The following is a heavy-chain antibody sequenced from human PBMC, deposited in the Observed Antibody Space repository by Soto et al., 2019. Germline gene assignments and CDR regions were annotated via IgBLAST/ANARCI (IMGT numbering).Heavy chain of an antibody. CDR3: ARIVGLLEIPQNYYGMDV. J-gene: IGHJ6*02. CDR1: GGSISSSSYY. D-gene: IGHD1-7*01. CDR2: IYYSGST. Sequence: SETLSLTCTVSGGSISSSSYYWGWIRQPPGKGLEWIGSIYYSGSTYYNPSLKSRVTISVDTSKNQFSLKLSSVTAADTAVYYCARIVGLLEIPQNYYGMDVWGQGTTVTVSS. V-gene: IGHV4-39*01.